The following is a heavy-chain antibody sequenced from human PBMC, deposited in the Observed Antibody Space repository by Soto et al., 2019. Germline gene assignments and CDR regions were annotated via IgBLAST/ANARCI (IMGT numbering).Heavy chain of an antibody. CDR2: ISGSGGST. CDR1: GFTFSSYS. J-gene: IGHJ6*02. D-gene: IGHD6-13*01. CDR3: ARCIAAPIYYYYYYGMDV. V-gene: IGHV3-23*01. Sequence: GGSLRLSCAASGFTFSSYSMSWVRQAPGKGLEWVSAISGSGGSTYYADSVKGRFTISRDNSKNTLYLQMNSLRAEDTAVYYCARCIAAPIYYYYYYGMDVWGQGTTVTVSS.